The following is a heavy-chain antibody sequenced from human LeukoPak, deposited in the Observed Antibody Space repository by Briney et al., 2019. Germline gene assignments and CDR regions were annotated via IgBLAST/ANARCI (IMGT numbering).Heavy chain of an antibody. CDR1: GFTFSSYG. J-gene: IGHJ6*02. CDR3: AKQGRYCSSTSCHYYYYYYGMDV. CDR2: IRYDGSNK. Sequence: GGSLRLSCAASGFTFSSYGMHWVRQAPGKGLEWVAFIRYDGSNKYYADSVKGRFTISRDNSKNTLYLQMNSLRAEDTAVYYCAKQGRYCSSTSCHYYYYYYGMDVWGQGTTVTVSS. D-gene: IGHD2-2*01. V-gene: IGHV3-30*02.